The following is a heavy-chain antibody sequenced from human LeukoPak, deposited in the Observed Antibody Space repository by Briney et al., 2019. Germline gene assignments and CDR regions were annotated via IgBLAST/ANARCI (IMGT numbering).Heavy chain of an antibody. J-gene: IGHJ6*02. CDR2: INPNTGGT. CDR1: GYTFADYY. Sequence: ASVKVSCKASGYTFADYYIHWVRQAPGQGLEWMGLINPNTGGTNYAQKFQGRVTMTRDTSITTAYMELSRLRSDDTAVYYCARGVHYYYGMDVWGQGTTVTVSS. D-gene: IGHD3-10*01. CDR3: ARGVHYYYGMDV. V-gene: IGHV1-2*02.